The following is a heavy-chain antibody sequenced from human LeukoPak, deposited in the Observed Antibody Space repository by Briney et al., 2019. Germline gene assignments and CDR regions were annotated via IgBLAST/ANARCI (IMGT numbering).Heavy chain of an antibody. CDR1: GGSFSGYY. CDR2: INHSGST. Sequence: SETLSLTCAVYGGSFSGYYWSWIRQPPGEGLEWIGEINHSGSTNYNPSLKSRVTISVDTSKNQFSLKLSSVTAADTAVYYCARHGFYGLSAFDYWGQGTLVTVSS. J-gene: IGHJ4*02. V-gene: IGHV4-34*01. D-gene: IGHD3-16*02. CDR3: ARHGFYGLSAFDY.